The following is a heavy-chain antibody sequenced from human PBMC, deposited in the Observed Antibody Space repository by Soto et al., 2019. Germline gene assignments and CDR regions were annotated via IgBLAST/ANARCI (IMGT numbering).Heavy chain of an antibody. V-gene: IGHV3-30*18. CDR2: ISYDGSNK. CDR3: SKDTITFFGVVIIADAGGYDMDV. CDR1: GFTFSSYG. Sequence: GGSLRLSCAASGFTFSSYGMHWVRQAPGKGLEWVAVISYDGSNKYYADSVKGRFTISRDNSKNTLYLQMNSLRAEDTAVYYCSKDTITFFGVVIIADAGGYDMDVWGQGTTVTVSS. J-gene: IGHJ6*02. D-gene: IGHD3-3*01.